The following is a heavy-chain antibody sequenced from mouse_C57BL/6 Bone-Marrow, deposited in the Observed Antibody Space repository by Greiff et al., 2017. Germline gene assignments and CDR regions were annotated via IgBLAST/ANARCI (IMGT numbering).Heavy chain of an antibody. CDR3: TTGVPVYVDY. V-gene: IGHV14-4*01. J-gene: IGHJ2*01. CDR2: IDPENGDT. CDR1: GFNIKDDY. Sequence: VHVKQSGAELVRPGASVKLSCTASGFNIKDDYMHWVKQRPEQGLEWIGWIDPENGDTEYASKFQGKATITADTSSNTAYLQLSSLTSEDTAVYYCTTGVPVYVDYWGQGTTLTVSS.